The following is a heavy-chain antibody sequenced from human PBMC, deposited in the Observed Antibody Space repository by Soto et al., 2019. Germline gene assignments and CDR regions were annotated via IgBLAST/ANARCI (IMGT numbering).Heavy chain of an antibody. V-gene: IGHV4-4*07. CDR3: ARGQRFSDWFDP. Sequence: SETLSLTCSVSGGTISGYYWTWIRQPAGKGLEWIGRIYSSGNTKCNPSLQSRVTMPLDTSNNQFSLRLTSVTAADTAVYYCARGQRFSDWFDPWGQGTLVTVSS. CDR1: GGTISGYY. J-gene: IGHJ5*02. D-gene: IGHD3-3*01. CDR2: IYSSGNT.